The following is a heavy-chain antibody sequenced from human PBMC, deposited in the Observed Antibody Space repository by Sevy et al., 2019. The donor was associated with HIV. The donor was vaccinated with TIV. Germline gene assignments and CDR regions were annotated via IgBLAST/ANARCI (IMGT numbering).Heavy chain of an antibody. CDR2: IYQSGNT. V-gene: IGHV4-38-2*01. J-gene: IGHJ3*02. CDR3: ASFGRLLIISGDVFEI. Sequence: SETLSLTCGVSAYSVSSAYSWGWIRQPPGKGLEWIGNIYQSGNTYYNPSLKSRVTISVDTSNNQFSLRLTSVTAADTAVYYWASFGRLLIISGDVFEIWGQGTMVTVSS. CDR1: AYSVSSAYS. D-gene: IGHD3-9*01.